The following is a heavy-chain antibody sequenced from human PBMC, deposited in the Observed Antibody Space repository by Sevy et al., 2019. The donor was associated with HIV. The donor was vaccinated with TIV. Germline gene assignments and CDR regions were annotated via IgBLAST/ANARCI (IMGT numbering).Heavy chain of an antibody. D-gene: IGHD3-10*01. V-gene: IGHV4-34*01. CDR3: ARGILEPGSGSYYKSNWFDT. J-gene: IGHJ5*02. CDR1: GGSISGHY. CDR2: INLSRRST. Sequence: SETLSLTCGVSGGSISGHYCSWIRQPPGKGLEWIGEINLSRRSTNYHPSLKSRVIISVDTSKNQFSLKLSSVTAADTALYYCARGILEPGSGSYYKSNWFDTWGQGTLVTVSS.